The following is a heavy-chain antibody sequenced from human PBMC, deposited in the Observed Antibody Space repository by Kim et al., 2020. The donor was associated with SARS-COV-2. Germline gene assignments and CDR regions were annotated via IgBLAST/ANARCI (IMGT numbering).Heavy chain of an antibody. Sequence: SGPTLVNPTQTLTLTCTFSGFSLSTSGMCVSWIRQPPGKALEWLALIDWDDDKYYSTSLKTRLTISKDTSKNQVVLTMTNMDPVETATYYCARTTHTYYYDSSGSYEGYFDYWGQGTLVTVSS. D-gene: IGHD3-22*01. V-gene: IGHV2-70*01. CDR1: GFSLSTSGMC. CDR2: IDWDDDK. CDR3: ARTTHTYYYDSSGSYEGYFDY. J-gene: IGHJ4*02.